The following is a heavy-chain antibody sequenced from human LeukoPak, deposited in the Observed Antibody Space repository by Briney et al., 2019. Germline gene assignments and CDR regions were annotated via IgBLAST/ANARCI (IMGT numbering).Heavy chain of an antibody. V-gene: IGHV1-69*13. CDR2: IIPIFGTA. J-gene: IGHJ4*02. CDR3: ARGRFLEWLLYHPTFDY. CDR1: GGTFSSYA. D-gene: IGHD3-3*01. Sequence: SVKVSCKASGGTFSSYAISWVRRAPGQGLEWMGGIIPIFGTANYAQKFQGRVTITADESTSTAYMELSSLRSEDTAVHYCARGRFLEWLLYHPTFDYWGQGTLVTVSS.